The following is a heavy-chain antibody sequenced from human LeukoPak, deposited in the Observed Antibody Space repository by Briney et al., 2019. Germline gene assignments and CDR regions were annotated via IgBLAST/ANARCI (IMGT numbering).Heavy chain of an antibody. CDR3: ARDIGSASFQAGYHYYYMDV. CDR2: INGYNGNT. D-gene: IGHD6-19*01. J-gene: IGHJ6*03. V-gene: IGHV1-18*01. CDR1: GFTFTSFG. Sequence: ASVKVSCRASGFTFTSFGFSWVRQAPGQGLQWMGWINGYNGNTEYAQNLQGRVSMTRDISTSTVYMQLTSLQSDDTAVYYCARDIGSASFQAGYHYYYMDVWGEGTTVTVSS.